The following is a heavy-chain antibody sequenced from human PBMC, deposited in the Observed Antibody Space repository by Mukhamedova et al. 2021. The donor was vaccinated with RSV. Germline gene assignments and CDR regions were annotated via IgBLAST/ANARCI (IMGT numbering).Heavy chain of an antibody. J-gene: IGHJ3*02. CDR2: TYTSEYT. V-gene: IGHV4-61*02. Sequence: EWIGRTYTSEYTKYNPSLQSRVTISVDTSKNQFSLKLSSVTAADTATYYCARDFVAMAGKLAAFDIWGQGTMVTVSS. CDR3: ARDFVAMAGKLAAFDI. D-gene: IGHD6-19*01.